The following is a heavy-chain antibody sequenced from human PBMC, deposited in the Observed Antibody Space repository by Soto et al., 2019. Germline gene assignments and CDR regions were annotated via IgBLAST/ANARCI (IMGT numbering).Heavy chain of an antibody. V-gene: IGHV4-39*07. D-gene: IGHD3-16*02. CDR2: IYHSGST. CDR3: ARGGYDYVWGSYRYYAY. CDR1: GGSISSSSYY. J-gene: IGHJ4*02. Sequence: SETLSLTCTVSGGSISSSSYYWGWLRQPPGKGLEWIGGIYHSGSTNYNPSLKSRVTISVDKSKNQFSLKLSSVTAADTAVYYCARGGYDYVWGSYRYYAYWGQGTLVTVSS.